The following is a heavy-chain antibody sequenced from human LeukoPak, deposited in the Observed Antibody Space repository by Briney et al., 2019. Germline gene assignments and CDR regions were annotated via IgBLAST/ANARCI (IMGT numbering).Heavy chain of an antibody. Sequence: GGSLRPSCAASGFTFSSYWMSSVRQAPGKGLECVANIKQDGSEKYYVDSVKGRFTISRDNAKNSLYLQMNSLRAEDTAVYYCARDGVLLYFWGKGTMVNVSS. CDR1: GFTFSSYW. D-gene: IGHD3-10*01. J-gene: IGHJ3*01. CDR2: IKQDGSEK. V-gene: IGHV3-7*01. CDR3: ARDGVLLYF.